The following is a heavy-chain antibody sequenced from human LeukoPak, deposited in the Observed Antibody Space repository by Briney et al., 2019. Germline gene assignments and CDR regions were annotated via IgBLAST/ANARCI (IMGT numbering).Heavy chain of an antibody. CDR3: AKPMGRYYYYYGMDV. Sequence: GGSLRLSCAASGFTFSSYAMSWVRRAPGKGLEWVSAISGSGGSTYYADSVKGRFTISRDNSKNTLYLQMNSLRAEDTAVYYCAKPMGRYYYYYGMDVWGQGTTVTVSS. D-gene: IGHD3-10*01. CDR1: GFTFSSYA. CDR2: ISGSGGST. J-gene: IGHJ6*02. V-gene: IGHV3-23*01.